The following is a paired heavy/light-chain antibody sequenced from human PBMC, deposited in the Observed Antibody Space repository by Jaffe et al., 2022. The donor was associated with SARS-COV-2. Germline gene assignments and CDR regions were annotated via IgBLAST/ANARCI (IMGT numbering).Heavy chain of an antibody. Sequence: QVQLVQSGAEVKKPGASVKVSCKASGYTFTGYYMHWVRQAPGQGLEWMGWINPNSGGTNYAQKFQGRVTMTRDTSISTAYMELSRLRSDDTAVYYCAREDGPVWFGEFDSSRAFDIWGQGTMVTVSS. J-gene: IGHJ3*02. CDR3: AREDGPVWFGEFDSSRAFDI. D-gene: IGHD3-10*01. CDR2: INPNSGGT. CDR1: GYTFTGYY. V-gene: IGHV1-2*02.
Light chain of an antibody. CDR3: QQYYSTPTT. Sequence: DIVMTQSPDSLAVSLGERATINCKSSQSVLYSSNNKNYLAWYQQKPGQPPKLLIYWASTRESGVPDRFSGSGSGTDFTLTISSLQAEDVAVYYCQQYYSTPTTFGGGTKVEIK. J-gene: IGKJ4*01. CDR1: QSVLYSSNNKNY. V-gene: IGKV4-1*01. CDR2: WAS.